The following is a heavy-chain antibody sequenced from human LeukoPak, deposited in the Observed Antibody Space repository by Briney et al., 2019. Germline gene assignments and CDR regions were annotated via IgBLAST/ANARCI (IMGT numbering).Heavy chain of an antibody. J-gene: IGHJ3*02. D-gene: IGHD3-22*01. V-gene: IGHV1-2*02. CDR3: ARVVTHYYDSSGYYGAFDI. CDR1: GYTFTGYY. Sequence: ASVKVSCKASGYTFTGYYMHWVREAPGQGLEWMGWINPNSGGTNYAQKFQGRVTMTRDTSISTAYMELSRLRSDDTAVYYCARVVTHYYDSSGYYGAFDIWGQGTMVTVSS. CDR2: INPNSGGT.